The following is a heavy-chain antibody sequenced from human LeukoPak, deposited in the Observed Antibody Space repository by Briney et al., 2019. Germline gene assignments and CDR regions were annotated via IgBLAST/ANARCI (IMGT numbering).Heavy chain of an antibody. D-gene: IGHD3-22*01. V-gene: IGHV3-74*01. CDR2: LNPDGSST. CDR1: GFTFSRYW. CDR3: AKDPRSYYDSSVTDY. Sequence: GGSLRLSCAGSGFTFSRYWMHWVRQAPGKGLVWVSRLNPDGSSTHYADSVKGRFTISRDNSKNTLYLQMNSLRAEDTAVYYCAKDPRSYYDSSVTDYWGQGTLVTVSS. J-gene: IGHJ4*02.